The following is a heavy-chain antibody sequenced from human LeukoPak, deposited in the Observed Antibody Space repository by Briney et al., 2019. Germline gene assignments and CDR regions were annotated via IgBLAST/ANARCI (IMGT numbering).Heavy chain of an antibody. D-gene: IGHD2-21*02. CDR2: ISYDGSNK. J-gene: IGHJ6*03. CDR3: ARAYCGGDCYLGTYYYYYMDV. V-gene: IGHV3-30*01. CDR1: GFTFSSYA. Sequence: GGSLRLSCAASGFTFSSYAMHWVRQAPGKGLEWVAVISYDGSNKYYADSVKGRFTISRDNSKNTLYLQMNSLRAEDTAVYYCARAYCGGDCYLGTYYYYYMDVWGKGTTVTVSS.